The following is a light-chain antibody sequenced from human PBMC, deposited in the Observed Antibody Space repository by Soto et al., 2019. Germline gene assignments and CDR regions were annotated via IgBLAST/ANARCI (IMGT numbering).Light chain of an antibody. CDR2: ASS. CDR1: QSISSS. Sequence: DIQMTQSPSSLSASVGDRLTITCRASQSISSSLNWLQLKPGKAPKLLIYASSTLQSGVPSRFSGSGSVTDFTLTISSLQPEDSAVYYCQQGFSPLLTFGGGTRVEIK. CDR3: QQGFSPLLT. J-gene: IGKJ4*01. V-gene: IGKV1-39*01.